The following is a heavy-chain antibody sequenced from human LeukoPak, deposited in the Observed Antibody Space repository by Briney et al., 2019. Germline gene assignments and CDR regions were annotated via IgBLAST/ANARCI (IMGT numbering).Heavy chain of an antibody. CDR3: ARNDSTDQGIDY. CDR1: GFTFSTYS. Sequence: GGSLRLSCAASGFTFSTYSMNWVRQAPGKGLEWVSSISNSGGYIFYADSVKGRFTISRDNAKNSLYLQMSSLRAEDTAMYYCARNDSTDQGIDYWGQGTLVTVSS. J-gene: IGHJ4*02. D-gene: IGHD3-22*01. CDR2: ISNSGGYI. V-gene: IGHV3-21*01.